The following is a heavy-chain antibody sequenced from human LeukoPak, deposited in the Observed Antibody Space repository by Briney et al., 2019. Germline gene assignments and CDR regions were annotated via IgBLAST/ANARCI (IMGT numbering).Heavy chain of an antibody. CDR1: GGSISSYY. V-gene: IGHV4-4*07. D-gene: IGHD3-22*01. CDR2: IYTSGST. Sequence: TSETLSLTCTVSGGSISSYYWSWIRQPAGKGLEWIGRIYTSGSTNYNPSLKSRVTMSVDTSKNQFSLKLSSVTAADTAVYYCASLTYYESGGYWPDAFDIWGQGTMVTVS. J-gene: IGHJ3*02. CDR3: ASLTYYESGGYWPDAFDI.